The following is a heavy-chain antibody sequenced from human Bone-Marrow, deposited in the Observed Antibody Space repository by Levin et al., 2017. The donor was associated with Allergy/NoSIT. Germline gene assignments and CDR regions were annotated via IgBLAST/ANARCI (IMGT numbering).Heavy chain of an antibody. CDR2: INLNSGGT. CDR1: GYTFNGYY. D-gene: IGHD1-26*01. V-gene: IGHV1-2*02. J-gene: IGHJ4*02. Sequence: PGGSLRLSCKASGYTFNGYYMQWVRQAPGQGLEWMGWINLNSGGTNYAQKFQGRVTMTRDTSINTAYMELSGLISDDSAVYYCARELGSTYFFDNWGQGTLVTVSS. CDR3: ARELGSTYFFDN.